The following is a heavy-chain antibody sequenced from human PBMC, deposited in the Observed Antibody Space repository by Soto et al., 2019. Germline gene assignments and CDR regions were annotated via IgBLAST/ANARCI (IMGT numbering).Heavy chain of an antibody. Sequence: GGSLRLSCAASGFTFSSYAMSWVRQAPGKGLEWVSAISGSGGSTYYADSVKGRFTISRDNSKNTLYLQMNSLRAEDTAVYYCAKDRESGNYYPARDYWGQGTLVTVSS. D-gene: IGHD1-26*01. V-gene: IGHV3-23*01. J-gene: IGHJ4*02. CDR3: AKDRESGNYYPARDY. CDR2: ISGSGGST. CDR1: GFTFSSYA.